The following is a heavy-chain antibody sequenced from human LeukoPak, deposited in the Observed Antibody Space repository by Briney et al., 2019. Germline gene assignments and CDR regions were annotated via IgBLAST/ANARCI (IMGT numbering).Heavy chain of an antibody. CDR1: GSIFSSYA. J-gene: IGHJ4*02. CDR2: ISGSGGLT. D-gene: IGHD2-2*01. V-gene: IGHV3-23*01. Sequence: GGSLRLSCAVSGSIFSSYAMSWVRQAPGKGLEWVSVISGSGGLTYYADSVKGRFTISRDNSKNTLYLQMNSLRADDTAVYYCARDLRRDCSTTTCYAFDYWGQGALVTVSS. CDR3: ARDLRRDCSTTTCYAFDY.